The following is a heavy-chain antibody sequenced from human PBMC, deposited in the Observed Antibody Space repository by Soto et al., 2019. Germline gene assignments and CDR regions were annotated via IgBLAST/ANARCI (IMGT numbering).Heavy chain of an antibody. Sequence: GGSLRLSCAASGFTFDDYAMHWVRQAPGKGLEWVSGISWNSGSIGYADSVKGRFTISRDNAKNSLYLQMNSLRAEDTALYYCAKGIIAAVLTVWDYWGQGXLVTVSS. CDR1: GFTFDDYA. V-gene: IGHV3-9*01. D-gene: IGHD6-13*01. CDR2: ISWNSGSI. CDR3: AKGIIAAVLTVWDY. J-gene: IGHJ4*02.